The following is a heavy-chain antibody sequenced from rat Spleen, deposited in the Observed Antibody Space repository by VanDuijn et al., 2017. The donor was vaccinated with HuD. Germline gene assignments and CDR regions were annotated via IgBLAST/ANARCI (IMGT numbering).Heavy chain of an antibody. CDR1: GFTFSDYG. CDR3: TKGFGYGYNDWSAY. CDR2: ISYGDSSGHSRT. Sequence: EVQLVESGGGLVQPGRSLKLSCAASGFTFSDYGVAWVRQAPTTGLEWVATISYGDSSGHSRTYYRDSVKGRFTISRDNAKSTLSLQMNSLRSEDTATYYCTKGFGYGYNDWSAYWGQGTLVTVSS. D-gene: IGHD1-9*01. J-gene: IGHJ3*01. V-gene: IGHV5-29*01.